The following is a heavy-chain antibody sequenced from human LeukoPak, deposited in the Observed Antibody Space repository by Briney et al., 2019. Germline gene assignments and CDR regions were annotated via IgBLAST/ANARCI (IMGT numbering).Heavy chain of an antibody. D-gene: IGHD1-7*01. CDR1: AFTFSTSA. J-gene: IGHJ3*02. CDR3: AAVTGTSPGAFDI. Sequence: GASVKVSCKASAFTFSTSAVQWVRQARGQRLEWIGWIVVGSGNTNYAQKFQERVIITRDMSTSTAYMELSSLRSEDTAVYYCAAVTGTSPGAFDIWGQGTMVTVSS. V-gene: IGHV1-58*01. CDR2: IVVGSGNT.